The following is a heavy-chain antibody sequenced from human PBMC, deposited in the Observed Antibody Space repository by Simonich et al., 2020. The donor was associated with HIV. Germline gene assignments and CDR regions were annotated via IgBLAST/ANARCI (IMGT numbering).Heavy chain of an antibody. J-gene: IGHJ4*02. Sequence: QVQLQTWGAGLLKPSETLSLTCTVSGGSISSYYWSWIRQPPGKGLEWIGYIYYSGSTNYTPSLKSRVTISVDTSKNQFSLKLSSVTAADTAVYYCARTSYYGSGSYYSDYWGQGTLVTVSS. CDR2: IYYSGST. D-gene: IGHD3-10*01. V-gene: IGHV4-59*12. CDR3: ARTSYYGSGSYYSDY. CDR1: GGSISSYY.